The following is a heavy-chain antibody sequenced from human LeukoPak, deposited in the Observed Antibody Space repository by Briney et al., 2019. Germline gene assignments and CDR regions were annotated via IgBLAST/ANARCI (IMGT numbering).Heavy chain of an antibody. CDR2: TSYDGSHK. J-gene: IGHJ4*02. CDR3: ARGRVLVVAASNFIDY. D-gene: IGHD2-15*01. CDR1: GFTFSTYA. Sequence: PGRSLRLSCAASGFTFSTYAMHWVRQAPGKGLEWVAVTSYDGSHKYYADSVKGRFTISRDNSKNTLYLQMNSLRAEDTAVYYCARGRVLVVAASNFIDYCGQGTLVTVSS. V-gene: IGHV3-30*04.